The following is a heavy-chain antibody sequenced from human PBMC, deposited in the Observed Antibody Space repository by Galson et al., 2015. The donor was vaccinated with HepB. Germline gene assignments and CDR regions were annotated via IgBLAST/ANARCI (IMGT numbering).Heavy chain of an antibody. CDR2: MNPNSGNT. J-gene: IGHJ6*03. CDR3: ARGSNEDSTIFGVVTTYYMDV. CDR1: GYTFTSYD. D-gene: IGHD3-3*01. V-gene: IGHV1-8*01. Sequence: SVKVSCKASGYTFTSYDINWVRQATGQGLEWMGWMNPNSGNTGYAQKFQGRVTMTRNTSISTAYMELSSLRSEDTAVYYCARGSNEDSTIFGVVTTYYMDVWGKGTTVTVSS.